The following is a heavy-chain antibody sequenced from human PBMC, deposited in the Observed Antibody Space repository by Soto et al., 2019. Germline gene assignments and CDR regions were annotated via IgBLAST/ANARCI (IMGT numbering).Heavy chain of an antibody. CDR1: GYTFTSYD. D-gene: IGHD6-6*01. CDR3: ARCRRQLVENTEVYFFEY. V-gene: IGHV1-8*01. J-gene: IGHJ4*02. CDR2: MNPHNGNT. Sequence: GASVKVSCKASGYTFTSYDINWLRQATGQGLEWMGWMNPHNGNTGYAQKFQGRVTITRYTSMSTAYMELSSLISEDTAMYYCARCRRQLVENTEVYFFEYWAQGTLVTVSS.